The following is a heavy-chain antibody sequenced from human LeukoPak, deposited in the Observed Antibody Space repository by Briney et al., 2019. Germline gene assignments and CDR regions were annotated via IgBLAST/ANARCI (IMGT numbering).Heavy chain of an antibody. V-gene: IGHV3-33*01. CDR2: IWNDGSNK. Sequence: GGSLRLSCAASGFTFSSYGMHWVRQAPGKGLEWVAVIWNDGSNKYYADSVKGRFTISRDNSKNTLYLQMNSLRAEDTAVYYCARGYCSSTSCLFDYWGQGTLVTVS. CDR3: ARGYCSSTSCLFDY. J-gene: IGHJ4*02. CDR1: GFTFSSYG. D-gene: IGHD2-2*01.